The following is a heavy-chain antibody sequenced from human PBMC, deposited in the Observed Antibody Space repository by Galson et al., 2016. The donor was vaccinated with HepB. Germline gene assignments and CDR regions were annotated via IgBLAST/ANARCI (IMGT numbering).Heavy chain of an antibody. CDR2: IYLGGSA. J-gene: IGHJ5*02. Sequence: SETLSLTCTVSGDSVSSGSYYWGWIRQPAGRGLEWIGHIYLGGSASYNPSLKSRVTISDDPSKNQFSLKMSSVTAEDTGFYFCARAVRGGHWGSWGQGILITVSS. CDR1: GDSVSSGSYY. V-gene: IGHV4-61*10. D-gene: IGHD7-27*01. CDR3: ARAVRGGHWGS.